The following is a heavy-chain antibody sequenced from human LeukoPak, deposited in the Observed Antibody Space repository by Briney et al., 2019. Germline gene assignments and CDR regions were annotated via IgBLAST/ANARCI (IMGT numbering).Heavy chain of an antibody. Sequence: GRSLRLSCAAPGFTFSSYGMHWVRQAPGKGLEWVAVIWYDGSNKYYADSVKGRFTISRDNSKNTLYLQMNSLRAEDTAVYYCARGDVTYYDFWSGYYPLDYWGQGTLVTVSS. D-gene: IGHD3-3*01. J-gene: IGHJ4*02. CDR2: IWYDGSNK. V-gene: IGHV3-33*01. CDR1: GFTFSSYG. CDR3: ARGDVTYYDFWSGYYPLDY.